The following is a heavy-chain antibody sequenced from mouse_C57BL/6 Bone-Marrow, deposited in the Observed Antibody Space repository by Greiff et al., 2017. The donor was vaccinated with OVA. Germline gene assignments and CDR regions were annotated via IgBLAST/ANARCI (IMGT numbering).Heavy chain of an antibody. V-gene: IGHV5-6*01. CDR3: ARRGIYYDYHDY. CDR1: GFTFSSYG. CDR2: ISSGGSYT. Sequence: EVQGVESGGDLVKPGGSLKLSCAASGFTFSSYGMSWVRQTPDKRLEWVATISSGGSYTYYPDSVKCLFPISRENDKNTLYLQMSSLKSEDTAMYYCARRGIYYDYHDYWGKGTTLTVSS. D-gene: IGHD2-4*01. J-gene: IGHJ2*01.